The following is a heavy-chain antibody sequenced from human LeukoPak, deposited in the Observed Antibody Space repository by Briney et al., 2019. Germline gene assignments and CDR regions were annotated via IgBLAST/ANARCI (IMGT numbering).Heavy chain of an antibody. CDR3: ARGGLISLANTPLGAFDL. CDR1: GFTFSSYN. D-gene: IGHD3/OR15-3a*01. Sequence: GGSLRLSCAASGFTFSSYNMNWVRQAPGKGLEWVSSISSTSSYINYADSVKGRFTISRDKAKNSLYLQMNSLRAEDTAVYYCARGGLISLANTPLGAFDLWGQGTKVSVSS. CDR2: ISSTSSYI. J-gene: IGHJ3*01. V-gene: IGHV3-21*01.